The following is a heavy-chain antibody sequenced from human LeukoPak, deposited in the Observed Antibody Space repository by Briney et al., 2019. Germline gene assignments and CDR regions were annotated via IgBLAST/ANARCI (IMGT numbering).Heavy chain of an antibody. Sequence: PGGSLRLSCAASGFTFSDSYMSWIRQAPGKGLEWLSYIDHNSVSTDYAGSVKGRFTISRDNAENSLCLQLNSLRADDTAVYYCARDSDHGAAGRGYAFDFWGQGTMVTVSS. CDR3: ARDSDHGAAGRGYAFDF. CDR2: IDHNSVST. V-gene: IGHV3-11*05. J-gene: IGHJ3*01. D-gene: IGHD6-13*01. CDR1: GFTFSDSY.